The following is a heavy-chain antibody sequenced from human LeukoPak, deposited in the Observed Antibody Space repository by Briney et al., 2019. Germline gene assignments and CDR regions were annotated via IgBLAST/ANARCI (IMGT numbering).Heavy chain of an antibody. CDR3: GRDNWGSPACPDY. Sequence: QPVRSLILSWAASGFTFSNYVIHWVPQAPGQGLELVAAIQHQGRRKYYGDPVTRRFTIPRDNSKNTLYLQKNSLRAVDGVLNSCGRDNWGSPACPDYWGRGTMASVSS. D-gene: IGHD3-16*01. V-gene: IGHV3-33*05. J-gene: IGHJ4*02. CDR2: IQHQGRRK. CDR1: GFTFSNYV.